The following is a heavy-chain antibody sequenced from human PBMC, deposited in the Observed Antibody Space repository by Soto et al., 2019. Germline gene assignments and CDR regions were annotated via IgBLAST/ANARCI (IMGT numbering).Heavy chain of an antibody. CDR3: VKRNCGNCPWSS. D-gene: IGHD2-21*01. Sequence: EVQLLESGGGLVQPGGSLRLSCAASGFTFNNIAMGWVRQAPGKGLKYVSSINESGDSTFYADSVKGRFTISRDNSKSTLHLQMNSHRADDPAVYYCVKRNCGNCPWSSWGQGTLVTVSS. J-gene: IGHJ4*02. CDR1: GFTFNNIA. V-gene: IGHV3-23*01. CDR2: INESGDST.